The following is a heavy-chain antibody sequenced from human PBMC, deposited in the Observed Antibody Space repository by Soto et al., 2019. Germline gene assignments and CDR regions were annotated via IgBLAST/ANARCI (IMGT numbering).Heavy chain of an antibody. Sequence: GGSLRLSCAASGFTFSSYSMSWVRQAPGKGLEWVSAFSGSGGSTYYADSVKGRFTISRDNSKNTLYLQMNSLRAEDTAVYYCAKAHVDYYYYYGMDVWGQGTTVTVSS. J-gene: IGHJ6*02. CDR3: AKAHVDYYYYYGMDV. CDR1: GFTFSSYS. V-gene: IGHV3-23*01. CDR2: FSGSGGST.